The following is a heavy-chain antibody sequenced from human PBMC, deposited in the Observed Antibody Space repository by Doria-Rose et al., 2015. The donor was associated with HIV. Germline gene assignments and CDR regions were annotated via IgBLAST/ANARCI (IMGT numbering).Heavy chain of an antibody. D-gene: IGHD6-13*01. V-gene: IGHV2-26*01. Sequence: QITLKVSGPVLVKPTETLTLTCTVSGVSLSSPGMGVSWLRQPPGKALEWLANIFSDDERSYITSLKSRLTISRGTSKSQVVLTMTDMDPVDTATYYCARIKSSRWYHKYYFDFWGQGTLVIVSA. J-gene: IGHJ4*02. CDR1: GVSLSSPGMG. CDR3: ARIKSSRWYHKYYFDF. CDR2: IFSDDER.